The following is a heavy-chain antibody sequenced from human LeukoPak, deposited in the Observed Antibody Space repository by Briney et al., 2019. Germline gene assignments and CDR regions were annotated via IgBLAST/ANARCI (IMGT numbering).Heavy chain of an antibody. D-gene: IGHD5-18*01. CDR1: GGSISSYY. J-gene: IGHJ4*02. CDR2: IYYSGST. V-gene: IGHV4-59*01. Sequence: PSETLSLTCTVSGGSISSYYWSWIRQPPGEGLEWIGYIYYSGSTNYNPSLKSRVTISVDTSKNQFSLKLSSVTAADTAVYYCARTEYSYDFDYWGQGTLVTVSS. CDR3: ARTEYSYDFDY.